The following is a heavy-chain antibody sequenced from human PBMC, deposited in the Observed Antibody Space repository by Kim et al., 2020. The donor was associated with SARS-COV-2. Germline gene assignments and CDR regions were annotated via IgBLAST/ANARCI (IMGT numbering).Heavy chain of an antibody. CDR2: INWNSDKI. Sequence: GGSLRLSCAASGFTFDDHGMHWVRLAPGKGLEWVSGINWNSDKIGYADSVKGRFTISRDNAKNSLYIYLQMNSLRSEDTALYYCAKDRGGYSYSRGMDVWGQGTTVTVSS. J-gene: IGHJ6*02. CDR1: GFTFDDHG. CDR3: AKDRGGYSYSRGMDV. D-gene: IGHD5-18*01. V-gene: IGHV3-9*01.